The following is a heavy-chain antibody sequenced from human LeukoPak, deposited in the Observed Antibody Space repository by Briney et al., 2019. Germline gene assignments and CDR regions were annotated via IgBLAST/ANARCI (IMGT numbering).Heavy chain of an antibody. CDR2: IYYSGST. V-gene: IGHV4-59*08. CDR3: ARLRSYFSPFDY. Sequence: SETLSLTCTVSGGSISSYYWSWIRQPPGKGLEWIGYIYYSGSTNYNPSLKGRVTISVDTSKNQFSLKLSSVTAADTAVYYCARLRSYFSPFDYWGQGTLVTVSS. J-gene: IGHJ4*02. CDR1: GGSISSYY. D-gene: IGHD3-9*01.